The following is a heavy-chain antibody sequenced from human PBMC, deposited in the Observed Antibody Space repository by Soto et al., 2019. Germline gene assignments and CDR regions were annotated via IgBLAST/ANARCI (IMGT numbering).Heavy chain of an antibody. CDR3: ARAPTSIHDYYDSSGAFDI. CDR2: IIPIFGTA. J-gene: IGHJ3*02. V-gene: IGHV1-69*06. D-gene: IGHD3-22*01. CDR1: GGTFSGYA. Sequence: VKVSCKASGGTFSGYAISWVRQAPGQGLEWMGGIIPIFGTANYAQKFQGRVTITADKSTSTAYMELSSLRSEDTAVYYCARAPTSIHDYYDSSGAFDIWGQGTMVTVSS.